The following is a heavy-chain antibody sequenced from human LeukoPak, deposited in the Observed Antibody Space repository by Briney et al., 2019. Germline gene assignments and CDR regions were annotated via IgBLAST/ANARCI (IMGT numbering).Heavy chain of an antibody. CDR1: GGSISSYY. Sequence: SETLSLTCTVSGGSISSYYWSWIRQPPGKGLEWIGEINHSGSTNYNPSLKSRVTISVDTSKNQFSLKLSSVTAADTAVYYCARGLVDYYYYYGMDVWGQGTTVTVSS. J-gene: IGHJ6*02. CDR3: ARGLVDYYYYYGMDV. D-gene: IGHD3/OR15-3a*01. CDR2: INHSGST. V-gene: IGHV4-34*01.